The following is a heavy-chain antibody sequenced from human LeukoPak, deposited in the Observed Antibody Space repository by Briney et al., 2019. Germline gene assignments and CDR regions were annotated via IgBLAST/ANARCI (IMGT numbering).Heavy chain of an antibody. CDR1: GYSFTSYA. V-gene: IGHV1-3*01. CDR3: ARSALLDYYDSRVSWFDP. D-gene: IGHD3-22*01. CDR2: INGGNGNI. Sequence: ASVKVSCKASGYSFTSYAMHWVRQAPGEKLEWMGWINGGNGNIKYSQKFQGRVTITRDTSARTAYMELSSLRSEDTAVYYCARSALLDYYDSRVSWFDPWGQGTLVTVSS. J-gene: IGHJ5*02.